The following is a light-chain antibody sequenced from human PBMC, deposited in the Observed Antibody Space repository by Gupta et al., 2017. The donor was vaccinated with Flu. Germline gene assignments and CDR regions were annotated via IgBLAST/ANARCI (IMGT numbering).Light chain of an antibody. V-gene: IGKV2-28*01. Sequence: ESVMTQSPFSLPVTPGEQASISCRSSRSLLHSNGYNYLDWYLQKPGQSPQLLVYVGSKRASGVPARFSGSGSGTDFTRKITRVGAEDVGVYYCVPALQGPRTLGGGTKVETK. CDR3: VPALQGPRT. J-gene: IGKJ4*01. CDR2: VGS. CDR1: RSLLHSNGYNY.